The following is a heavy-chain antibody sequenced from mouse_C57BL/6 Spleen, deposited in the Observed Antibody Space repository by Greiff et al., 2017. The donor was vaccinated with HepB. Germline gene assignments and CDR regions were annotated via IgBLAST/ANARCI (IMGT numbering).Heavy chain of an antibody. CDR2: ISSGSSTI. Sequence: DVQLVESGGGLVKPGGSLKLSCAASGFTFSDYGMHWVRQAPEKGLEWVAYISSGSSTIYYADTVKGRFTISRDNAKNTLFLQRTSLRSEDTAMYYCARGYGSSSFAYWGQGTLVTVSA. D-gene: IGHD1-1*01. CDR1: GFTFSDYG. CDR3: ARGYGSSSFAY. V-gene: IGHV5-17*01. J-gene: IGHJ3*01.